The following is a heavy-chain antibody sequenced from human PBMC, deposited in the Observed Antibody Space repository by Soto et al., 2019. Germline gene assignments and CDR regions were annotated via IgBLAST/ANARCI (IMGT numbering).Heavy chain of an antibody. J-gene: IGHJ5*02. CDR1: GGTFSSYA. Sequence: QVQLVQSGAEVKKPGSSVKVSCKASGGTFSSYAISWVRQAPGQRLEWMGGIIPIFGTANYAEKFQGRVTSTADESTSTAYMEMSSLRYEDMAVYYCALLTATVIKGWFDPWGQGTLVTVSS. D-gene: IGHD1-26*01. V-gene: IGHV1-69*12. CDR3: ALLTATVIKGWFDP. CDR2: IIPIFGTA.